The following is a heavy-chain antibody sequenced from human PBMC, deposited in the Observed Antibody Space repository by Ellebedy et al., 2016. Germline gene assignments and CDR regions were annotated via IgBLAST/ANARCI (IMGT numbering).Heavy chain of an antibody. CDR2: IYYTGSV. CDR3: AGERGGIVGSTWGLDV. J-gene: IGHJ3*01. V-gene: IGHV4-59*01. CDR1: GVSISSYY. D-gene: IGHD1-26*01. Sequence: SETLSLTCTVSGVSISSYYWSLIRQPPGKGLEWIGYIYYTGSVNYNPSLKSRLTISVDTSNNQFSLKLSSVTAADTAVYYCAGERGGIVGSTWGLDVWGQGTMVTVSS.